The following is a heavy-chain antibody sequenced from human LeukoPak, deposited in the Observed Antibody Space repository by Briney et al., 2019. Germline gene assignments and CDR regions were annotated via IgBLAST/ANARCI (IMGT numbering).Heavy chain of an antibody. Sequence: ASVRVSCKASGYTFTSYYMHWVRQAPGQGLEWMGIINPSGGSTSYAQKFQGRVTMTRDTSTSTVYMELSSLRSEDTAVYYCARDWYGAAHDYWGQGTLVTVSS. D-gene: IGHD6-6*01. CDR3: ARDWYGAAHDY. V-gene: IGHV1-46*01. CDR1: GYTFTSYY. J-gene: IGHJ4*02. CDR2: INPSGGST.